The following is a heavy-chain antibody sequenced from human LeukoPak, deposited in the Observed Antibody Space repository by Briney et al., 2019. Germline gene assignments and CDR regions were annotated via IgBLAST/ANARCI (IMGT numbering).Heavy chain of an antibody. CDR3: ATPYCSSTSCYTGVFGAFDI. J-gene: IGHJ3*02. CDR2: ISAYNGNT. D-gene: IGHD2-2*02. Sequence: ASVKVSCKSSGYIFTKYGISWVRQAPGQGLEWMGWISAYNGNTNYAQKLQGRVTMTTDTSTSTAYMELRSLRSDDTAVYYCATPYCSSTSCYTGVFGAFDIWGQGTMVTVSS. V-gene: IGHV1-18*01. CDR1: GYIFTKYG.